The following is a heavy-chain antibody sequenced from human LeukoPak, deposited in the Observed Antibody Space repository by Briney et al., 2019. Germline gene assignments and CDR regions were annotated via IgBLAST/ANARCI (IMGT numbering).Heavy chain of an antibody. CDR3: AREEGDIVVVPAAIPFDY. Sequence: GSSVKVSCKASGGTFSSYAISWVRQAPGQGLEWMGGIIPIFGTANYAQKFQGRVTMTRDTSTSTVYMELSSLRSEDTAVYYCAREEGDIVVVPAAIPFDYWGQGTLVTVSS. V-gene: IGHV1-69*05. CDR2: IIPIFGTA. J-gene: IGHJ4*02. CDR1: GGTFSSYA. D-gene: IGHD2-2*01.